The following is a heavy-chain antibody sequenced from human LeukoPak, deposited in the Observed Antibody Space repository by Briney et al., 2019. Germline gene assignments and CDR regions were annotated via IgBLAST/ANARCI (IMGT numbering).Heavy chain of an antibody. CDR3: AKRSGSPHNFDY. V-gene: IGHV3-43*02. CDR2: ISGDGGNK. D-gene: IGHD1-1*01. Sequence: GGSLRLSCEASGFTFHEHDMDWVRQAPGEGLEWVSLISGDGGNKHYAGSVKGRFTVSRDNSKNFLFLQLNSRRSEDTALYFCAKRSGSPHNFDYWGQGAQVTVSS. J-gene: IGHJ4*02. CDR1: GFTFHEHD.